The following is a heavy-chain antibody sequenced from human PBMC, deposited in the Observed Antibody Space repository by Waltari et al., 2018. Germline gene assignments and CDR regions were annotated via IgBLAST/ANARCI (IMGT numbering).Heavy chain of an antibody. CDR2: IKSDGSEK. CDR1: GFTFSSNW. Sequence: EVHLVESGGGLVQPGGSIRLSCAASGFTFSSNWMTWVRQAPGKGLEWVANIKSDGSEKFYVDSVKGRFTISRDNADNSLYLQMNSLRAEDTAVYYCARDYDWGQGTLVTVSS. V-gene: IGHV3-7*04. J-gene: IGHJ4*02. CDR3: ARDYD. D-gene: IGHD3-16*01.